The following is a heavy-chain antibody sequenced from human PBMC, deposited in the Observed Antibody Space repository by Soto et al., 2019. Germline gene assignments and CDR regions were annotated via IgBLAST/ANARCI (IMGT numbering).Heavy chain of an antibody. CDR2: ISYDGSNK. D-gene: IGHD2-2*02. V-gene: IGHV3-30*18. Sequence: PGGSLRLSCAASVFTFSSYGMHWVRQAPGKGLEWVAVISYDGSNKYYADSVKGRFTISRDNSKNTLYLQMNSLRAEDTAVYYCAKDRSSCSSTSCYTWIHDAFDIWGQGTMVTVSS. CDR3: AKDRSSCSSTSCYTWIHDAFDI. J-gene: IGHJ3*02. CDR1: VFTFSSYG.